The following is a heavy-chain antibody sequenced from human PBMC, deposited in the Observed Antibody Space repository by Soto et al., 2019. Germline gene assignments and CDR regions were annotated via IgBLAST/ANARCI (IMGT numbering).Heavy chain of an antibody. J-gene: IGHJ3*01. CDR2: TYYRSNWYN. V-gene: IGHV6-1*01. CDR1: GDSVSSTSAA. Sequence: PSQTLSLTCAISGDSVSSTSAAWTWIRQSPSRGLEWLGRTYYRSNWYNDYALSVKSRITINPDTSKNQFSLHLNSVTPEDTAVYYCAGDRYFDAHSVWGQGTMVTVSS. CDR3: AGDRYFDAHSV. D-gene: IGHD3-9*01.